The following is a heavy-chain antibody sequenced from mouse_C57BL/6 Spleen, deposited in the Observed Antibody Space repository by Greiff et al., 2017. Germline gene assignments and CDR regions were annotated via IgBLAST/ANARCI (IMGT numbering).Heavy chain of an antibody. Sequence: DVQLVESEGGLVQPGSSMTLSCTASGFTFSDYYMAWVRQVPEKGLEWVANIKYDGSSTYYLDSLKSRFIISRDNEKNILYLQMSSLKSEDTATYYCAREDYGSSLSYWGQGTTLTVSS. V-gene: IGHV5-16*01. CDR1: GFTFSDYY. J-gene: IGHJ2*01. CDR2: IKYDGSST. D-gene: IGHD1-1*01. CDR3: AREDYGSSLSY.